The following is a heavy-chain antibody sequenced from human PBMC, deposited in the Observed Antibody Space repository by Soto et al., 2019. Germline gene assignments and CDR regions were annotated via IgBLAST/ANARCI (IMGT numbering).Heavy chain of an antibody. J-gene: IGHJ6*01. Sequence: QVQLVESGGGVVQPGRSLRLSCAASGFTFSTYAMHWVRQAPGKGLEWVAVVSYDERKKYYTDSVKGRFTISRDNSRNTLYLQMNSLRVEDTAVYDCVRERAEYYYDGMDVW. CDR2: VSYDERKK. CDR1: GFTFSTYA. V-gene: IGHV3-30*04. CDR3: VRERAEYYYDGMDV.